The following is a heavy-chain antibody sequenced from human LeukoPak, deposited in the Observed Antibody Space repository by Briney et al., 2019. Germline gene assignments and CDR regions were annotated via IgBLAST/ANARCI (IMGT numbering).Heavy chain of an antibody. CDR2: IYHSGST. J-gene: IGHJ6*03. D-gene: IGHD1-26*01. CDR3: ARHKYSGSYHYYYYYYMDV. Sequence: SETLSLTCAVSGYSISSGYYWGWIRQPPGKGLEWIGSIYHSGSTYYNPSLKSRVTISVDTSKSQFSPKLSSVTAADTAVYYCARHKYSGSYHYYYYYYMDVWGKGTTVTVSS. V-gene: IGHV4-38-2*01. CDR1: GYSISSGYY.